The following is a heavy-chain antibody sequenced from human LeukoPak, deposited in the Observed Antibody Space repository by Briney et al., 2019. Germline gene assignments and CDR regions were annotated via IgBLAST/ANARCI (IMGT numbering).Heavy chain of an antibody. Sequence: GGSLRLSCAASGFTFSKYWMLWVRQAPGKGLESVSRINTDGTVTTYADSVKGRSTVSRDNADNTMFLQMNSVRDEDTAVYYCATKQWLAPPPDSWGQGTPVTVSS. CDR3: ATKQWLAPPPDS. V-gene: IGHV3-74*01. D-gene: IGHD6-19*01. CDR1: GFTFSKYW. J-gene: IGHJ4*02. CDR2: INTDGTVT.